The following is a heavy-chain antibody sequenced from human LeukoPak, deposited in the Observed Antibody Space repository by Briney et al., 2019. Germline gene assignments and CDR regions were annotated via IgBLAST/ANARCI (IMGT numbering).Heavy chain of an antibody. CDR1: VYSFTTHD. Sequence: ASVKVSCTTSVYSFTTHDISWVRQATGQGLEWLGCMSPNSGDTGYAQKFQGRVTMTSDSSISTAYMELSSLRSEDTAIYYCVRTPPNWGFDYWGQGTLVTVSS. D-gene: IGHD7-27*01. CDR2: MSPNSGDT. CDR3: VRTPPNWGFDY. J-gene: IGHJ4*02. V-gene: IGHV1-8*01.